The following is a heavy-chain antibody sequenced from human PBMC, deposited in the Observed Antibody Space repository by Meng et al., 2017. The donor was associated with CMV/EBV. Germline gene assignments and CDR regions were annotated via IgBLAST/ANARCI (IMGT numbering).Heavy chain of an antibody. D-gene: IGHD2-15*01. CDR3: ARGPFVFDL. J-gene: IGHJ2*01. V-gene: IGHV1-46*01. CDR1: GYTFTSYY. CDR2: INPSGDSP. Sequence: VSVTVSCKASGYTFTSYYMHWVRQARGQGLEWMGIINPSGDSPSYAQKFQARVTMTRDTSTSTVYMGLSSLSSEDKDVYYCARGPFVFDLWGRGTLVTVSS.